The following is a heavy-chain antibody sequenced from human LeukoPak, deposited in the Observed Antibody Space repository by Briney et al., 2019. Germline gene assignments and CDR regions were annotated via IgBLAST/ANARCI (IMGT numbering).Heavy chain of an antibody. V-gene: IGHV4-30-2*01. Sequence: TSETLSLTCTVSGGSISSGGYYWSWIRQPPGKGLEWIGYIYHIEYISQSGNIYQNPSLKSRVTISLDTSRNQFSLKLSSVTAADTAVYYCARSPLAFYDSSGYPRVWFDPWGQGTLVTVSS. CDR3: ARSPLAFYDSSGYPRVWFDP. CDR1: GGSISSGGYY. J-gene: IGHJ5*02. D-gene: IGHD3-22*01. CDR2: IYHIEYISQSGNI.